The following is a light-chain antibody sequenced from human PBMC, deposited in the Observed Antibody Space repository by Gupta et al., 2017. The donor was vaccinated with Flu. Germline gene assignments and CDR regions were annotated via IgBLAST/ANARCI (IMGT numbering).Light chain of an antibody. V-gene: IGKV1D-8*02. CDR1: QDRRTY. CDR2: AAS. Sequence: PSLRSSATRDRVTISCRGSQDRRTYLYWYQQKPGKAPELLIYAASTVHSGVPSRFSGSGSGTDFTLKISRVESEDVATYYCKQKEYFPFTFGRGTKVEIK. J-gene: IGKJ4*01. CDR3: KQKEYFPFT.